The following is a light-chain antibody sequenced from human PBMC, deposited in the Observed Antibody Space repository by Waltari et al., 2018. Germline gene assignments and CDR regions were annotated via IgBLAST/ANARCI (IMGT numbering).Light chain of an antibody. J-gene: IGLJ3*02. V-gene: IGLV3-21*04. CDR3: QVCGTSCDHPV. CDR2: LDS. Sequence: SYRLTQPPSVSVAPGKTARISCGGDNIGTKSVHWYQHRPGQAPVLVIYLDSDRPSGVSERFSGSNSGNTATLTIIRVEVGDEADYYCQVCGTSCDHPVFGGGTK. CDR1: NIGTKS.